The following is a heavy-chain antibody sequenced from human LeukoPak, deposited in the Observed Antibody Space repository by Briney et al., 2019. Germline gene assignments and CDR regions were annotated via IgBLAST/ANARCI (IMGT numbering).Heavy chain of an antibody. CDR2: INHSGST. V-gene: IGHV4-34*01. J-gene: IGHJ5*02. CDR3: ARGGDLYYDFWSGYYTGCWFDP. D-gene: IGHD3-3*01. CDR1: GGSLSGYY. Sequence: SETLSLTCAVYGGSLSGYYWSWIRQPPGKGLEWIGEINHSGSTNYNPSLKSRVTISVDTSKNQFSLKLSSVTAADTAVYYCARGGDLYYDFWSGYYTGCWFDPWGQGTLVTVSS.